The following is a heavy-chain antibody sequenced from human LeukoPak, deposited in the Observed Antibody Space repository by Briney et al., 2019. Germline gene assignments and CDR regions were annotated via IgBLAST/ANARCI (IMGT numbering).Heavy chain of an antibody. CDR1: GFTFSSYE. J-gene: IGHJ3*02. D-gene: IGHD2-2*01. Sequence: PGGSLRLSCAASGFTFSSYEMNWVRQAPGKGLEWVSYISSSGSTIYYADSVKGRFTTSRDNAKNSLYLQMNSLRAEDTAVYYCVRDGACSSTSCLGGPLAAFDIWGQGTMVTVSS. CDR2: ISSSGSTI. CDR3: VRDGACSSTSCLGGPLAAFDI. V-gene: IGHV3-48*03.